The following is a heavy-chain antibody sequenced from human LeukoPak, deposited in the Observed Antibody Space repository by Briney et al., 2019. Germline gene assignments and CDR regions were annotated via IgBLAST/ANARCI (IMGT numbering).Heavy chain of an antibody. J-gene: IGHJ4*02. CDR3: ARANYYDSSGREY. CDR2: IYSGGST. Sequence: GGSLRLSCAASGFTVSSNYMTWVRPAPGKGLEWVSIIYSGGSTYYADSVKGRFTISRDNSKNTLYLQMNSLRAEDTAVYYCARANYYDSSGREYWGQGTLVTVSS. CDR1: GFTVSSNY. V-gene: IGHV3-53*01. D-gene: IGHD3-22*01.